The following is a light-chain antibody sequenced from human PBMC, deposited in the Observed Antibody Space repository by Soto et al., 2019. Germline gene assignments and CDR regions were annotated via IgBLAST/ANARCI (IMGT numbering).Light chain of an antibody. J-gene: IGKJ1*01. Sequence: DIQMTQSPSTLSGSVGDRVTITCRASQTISSWLAWYQQKPGKAPNLLIHKASHLESGVPSRFSGSGSGTEFTLTISSLQPDDFATYYCQQYNSYSWTFGQGTKVDIK. CDR1: QTISSW. CDR2: KAS. V-gene: IGKV1-5*03. CDR3: QQYNSYSWT.